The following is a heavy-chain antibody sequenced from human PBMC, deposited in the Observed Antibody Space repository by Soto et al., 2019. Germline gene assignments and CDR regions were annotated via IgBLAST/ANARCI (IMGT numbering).Heavy chain of an antibody. CDR3: ARQSTGRRHYYDFPLDV. D-gene: IGHD3-3*01. J-gene: IGHJ6*02. Sequence: GPEVRKPGASVKVACKASGYTFLNYGLSWVRQAPGQGLEWMGWISPFNRNTKYAQKLQGRVTMTTNTSTNTAHMELTSLTSDDTAVYFCARQSTGRRHYYDFPLDVWGQGTTVIVSS. CDR2: ISPFNRNT. V-gene: IGHV1-18*01. CDR1: GYTFLNYG.